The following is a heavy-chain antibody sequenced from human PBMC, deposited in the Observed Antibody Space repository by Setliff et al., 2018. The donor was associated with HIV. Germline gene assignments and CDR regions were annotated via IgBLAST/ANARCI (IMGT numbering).Heavy chain of an antibody. Sequence: SETLSLTCAVYGGSFSGYYWNWIRQPPGKGLEWIGRIYTSGSTNYNPSLKSRVTMSVDTSKNQFSLKLGSVTATDTAVYYCARSRGNYDSSGYYRWDIFDSWGQGTLVTVSS. V-gene: IGHV4-59*10. D-gene: IGHD3-22*01. CDR3: ARSRGNYDSSGYYRWDIFDS. CDR1: GGSFSGYY. J-gene: IGHJ4*02. CDR2: IYTSGST.